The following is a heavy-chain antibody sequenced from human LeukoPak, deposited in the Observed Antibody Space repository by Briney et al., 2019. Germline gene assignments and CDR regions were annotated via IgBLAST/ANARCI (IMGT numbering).Heavy chain of an antibody. D-gene: IGHD3-10*01. J-gene: IGHJ5*02. CDR2: IYYSGST. CDR3: AREITMVRGGRHWFAP. Sequence: SESLCLTRTVSGGSISSYYWSWIRQPPGKGREGVWYIYYSGSTNYNPSLKSRVTISVDTSKNQFSLKLSSVTAADTAVYYCAREITMVRGGRHWFAPCGQATLVTVSS. V-gene: IGHV4-59*01. CDR1: GGSISSYY.